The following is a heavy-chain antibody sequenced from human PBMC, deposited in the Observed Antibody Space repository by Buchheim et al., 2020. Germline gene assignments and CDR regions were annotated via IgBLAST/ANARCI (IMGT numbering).Heavy chain of an antibody. CDR3: ARHFSYDSSGYKPNYYYGMDV. Sequence: EVQLVVSGGDLVQPGRSLRLSCSSSGFIVGDYAMHWVRQAPGKGLEWVANIKQDGSEKYYVDSVKGRFTISRDNAKNSLYLQMNSLRAEDTAVYYCARHFSYDSSGYKPNYYYGMDVWGQGTT. CDR2: IKQDGSEK. J-gene: IGHJ6*02. D-gene: IGHD3-22*01. V-gene: IGHV3-7*01. CDR1: GFIVGDYA.